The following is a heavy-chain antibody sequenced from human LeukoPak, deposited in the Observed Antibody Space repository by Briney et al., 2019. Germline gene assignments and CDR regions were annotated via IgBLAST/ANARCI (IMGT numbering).Heavy chain of an antibody. D-gene: IGHD4-11*01. J-gene: IGHJ6*03. CDR1: GFTFSSYG. CDR3: ARGGSNPPYYYYYMDV. CDR2: IRYDGSNK. Sequence: GGSLRLSCAASGFTFSSYGMHWVRQAPGKGLEWVAFIRYDGSNKYYADSVKGRFTISRDNSKNTLYLQMNSLRAEDTAAYYCARGGSNPPYYYYYMDVWGKGTTVTVSS. V-gene: IGHV3-30*02.